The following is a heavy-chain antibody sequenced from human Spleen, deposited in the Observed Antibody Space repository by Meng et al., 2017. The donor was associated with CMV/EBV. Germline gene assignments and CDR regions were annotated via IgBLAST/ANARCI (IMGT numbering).Heavy chain of an antibody. D-gene: IGHD7-27*01. CDR2: IWYDGSNK. V-gene: IGHV3-33*01. CDR1: GFTFSNYG. Sequence: GESLKISCAASGFTFSNYGMHWVRQAPGKGLEWVAVIWYDGSNKYYADAVKGRFTISGDISKNTLYLQMNSLRAEDTALYYCARGLGFPDFWGQGTLVTVSS. CDR3: ARGLGFPDF. J-gene: IGHJ4*02.